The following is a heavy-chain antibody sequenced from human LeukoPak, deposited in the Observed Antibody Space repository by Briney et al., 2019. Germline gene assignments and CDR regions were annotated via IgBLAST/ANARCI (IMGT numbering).Heavy chain of an antibody. CDR2: INSDGSST. D-gene: IGHD3-3*01. Sequence: GGSLRLSCAASGFTFSSYWMHWVRQAPGEGLVWVSRINSDGSSTTYADSVDGRFTISRDNAKNTLYLQMSSLRAEDTAVYYCARVVWSGYYPFDYWGQGTLVTVSS. CDR3: ARVVWSGYYPFDY. V-gene: IGHV3-74*01. CDR1: GFTFSSYW. J-gene: IGHJ4*02.